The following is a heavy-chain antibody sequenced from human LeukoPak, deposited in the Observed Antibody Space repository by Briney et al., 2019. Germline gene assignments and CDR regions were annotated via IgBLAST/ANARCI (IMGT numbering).Heavy chain of an antibody. Sequence: PSETLSLTCAVSGGSFSGYYWSWIRQPPGKGLEWIGEINHSGSTNYNPSLKSRVTISVDTSKNQFSLKLSSVTAADTAVYYCARGRAGFGESAFDIWGQGTMVTVSS. CDR3: ARGRAGFGESAFDI. V-gene: IGHV4-34*01. CDR2: INHSGST. J-gene: IGHJ3*02. D-gene: IGHD3-10*01. CDR1: GGSFSGYY.